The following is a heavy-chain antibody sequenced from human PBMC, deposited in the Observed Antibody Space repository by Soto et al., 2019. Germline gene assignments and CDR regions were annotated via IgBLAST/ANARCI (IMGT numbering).Heavy chain of an antibody. V-gene: IGHV4-4*07. CDR2: MYNSERT. CDR1: GGSISGDY. CDR3: AREPLAHSYFDL. J-gene: IGHJ4*02. Sequence: LSLTCTVSGGSISGDYWSWIRQPAGKGLEWIGRMYNSERTNYNPSLKSRVTMSMDTSKNQFSLKLTSVTAADTAVYFCAREPLAHSYFDLWGQGTLVTVSS.